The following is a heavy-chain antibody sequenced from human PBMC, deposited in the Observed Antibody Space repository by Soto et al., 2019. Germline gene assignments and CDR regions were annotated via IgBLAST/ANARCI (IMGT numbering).Heavy chain of an antibody. CDR1: GFTFDDYA. V-gene: IGHV3-9*01. Sequence: PGGSLRLSCAASGFTFDDYAMHWVRQAPGKGLEWVSGISWNSGSIGYADSVKGRFTISRDNAKNSLYLQMNSLRAEDTALYYCAKDIGDDILTGYLYDYWGQGTLVTVS. D-gene: IGHD3-9*01. CDR2: ISWNSGSI. J-gene: IGHJ4*02. CDR3: AKDIGDDILTGYLYDY.